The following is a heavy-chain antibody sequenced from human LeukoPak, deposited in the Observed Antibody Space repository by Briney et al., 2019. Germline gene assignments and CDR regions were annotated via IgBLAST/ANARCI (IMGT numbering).Heavy chain of an antibody. CDR1: GGSISSSSYY. J-gene: IGHJ4*02. Sequence: PSETLSLTCTVSGGSISSSSYYWGWIRQPPGKGLEWIGSIYYSGSTYYNPSLKSRVTISVDTSKNQFSLKLSSVTAADTAVYYCARESRSYHYWGQGTLVTVSS. CDR3: ARESRSYHY. CDR2: IYYSGST. D-gene: IGHD1-26*01. V-gene: IGHV4-39*07.